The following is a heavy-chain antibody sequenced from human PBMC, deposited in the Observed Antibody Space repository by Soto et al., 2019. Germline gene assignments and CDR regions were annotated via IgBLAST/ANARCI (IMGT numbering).Heavy chain of an antibody. CDR2: IYDGSNK. J-gene: IGHJ6*02. V-gene: IGHV3-30*18. Sequence: QGQLVESGGGVVQPGRSLRLCCAASGFTFSRYGMHWVRQAPGKGLEWVAVIYDGSNKYYADSVKGRFTISRDNSKNTLYLQMNSLRAEDSAVYYCAKEVWSGPMDVWGQGTTVTVSS. CDR3: AKEVWSGPMDV. CDR1: GFTFSRYG. D-gene: IGHD3-3*01.